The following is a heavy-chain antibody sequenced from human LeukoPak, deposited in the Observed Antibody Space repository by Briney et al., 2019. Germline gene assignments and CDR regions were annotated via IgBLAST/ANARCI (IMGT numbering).Heavy chain of an antibody. CDR3: ARDQDGEDES. Sequence: GASVKVSCKASGYTFTGYYMHWVRQAPGQGLDWMGWINPNSGGTNYTQKFQGRVTMTRNTSISTAYMELSRLRSDDTAVYYCARDQDGEDESWGQGTLVTVSS. CDR1: GYTFTGYY. J-gene: IGHJ4*02. CDR2: INPNSGGT. D-gene: IGHD3-10*01. V-gene: IGHV1-2*02.